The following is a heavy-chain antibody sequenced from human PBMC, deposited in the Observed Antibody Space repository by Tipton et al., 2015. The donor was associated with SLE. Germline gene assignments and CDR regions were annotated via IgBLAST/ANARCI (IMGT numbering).Heavy chain of an antibody. CDR2: ISYDGSNK. CDR1: GFTFSNYA. V-gene: IGHV3-30*04. Sequence: SLRLSCAASGFTFSNYAMHWVRQAPGKGLEWVAVISYDGSNKYYADSVKGRFTISRDNSKNTLYLQMNSLRAEDTAVYYCARTSGSYYYDSSGYYFFDYWGQGTLVTVSS. J-gene: IGHJ4*02. D-gene: IGHD3-22*01. CDR3: ARTSGSYYYDSSGYYFFDY.